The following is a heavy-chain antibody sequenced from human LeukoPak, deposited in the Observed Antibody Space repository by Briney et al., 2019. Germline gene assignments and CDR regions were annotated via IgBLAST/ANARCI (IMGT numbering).Heavy chain of an antibody. CDR2: IYPGDSDT. Sequence: GESLKISCKGSGYSFTSYWIGWVRQMPGKGLEWMGIIYPGDSDTRYSPSFQGQVTILADKSISTAYLQWSSLKASDTAMYYCARGVRDYYYYYGMDVWGQGTTVTVSS. J-gene: IGHJ6*02. V-gene: IGHV5-51*01. CDR1: GYSFTSYW. D-gene: IGHD3-10*01. CDR3: ARGVRDYYYYYGMDV.